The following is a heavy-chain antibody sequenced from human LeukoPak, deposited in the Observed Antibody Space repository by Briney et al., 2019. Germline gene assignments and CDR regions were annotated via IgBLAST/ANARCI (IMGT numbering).Heavy chain of an antibody. D-gene: IGHD2-2*01. CDR1: GFTFSSYG. V-gene: IGHV3-30*02. Sequence: GGSLRLSCAASGFTFSSYGMHWVRQAPGKGLEWGSFIRVVGSNKFYADSVKGRFTIARDNSKNTLYLQMDSLRVEDTAVYYCAKGERGYCSSTTCYAVDWGQGTLVTVSP. CDR2: IRVVGSNK. J-gene: IGHJ4*02. CDR3: AKGERGYCSSTTCYAVD.